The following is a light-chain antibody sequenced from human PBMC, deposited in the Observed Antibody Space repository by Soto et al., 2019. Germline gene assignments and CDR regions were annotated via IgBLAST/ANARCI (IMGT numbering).Light chain of an antibody. Sequence: DIQMTQSPSTLSASVGDRVTITCRASQSISSWLAWYQQKPGKAPKLLIYDASSLESGVPSRCSGSGSGTEFTLTISSLQPDDFVTYYCQQYNSYSPTFGQGTKV. J-gene: IGKJ1*01. V-gene: IGKV1-5*01. CDR2: DAS. CDR1: QSISSW. CDR3: QQYNSYSPT.